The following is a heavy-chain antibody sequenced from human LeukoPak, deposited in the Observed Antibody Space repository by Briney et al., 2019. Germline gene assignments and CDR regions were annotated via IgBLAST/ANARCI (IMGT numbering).Heavy chain of an antibody. Sequence: HAGGSLRLSCAASGFTFSSYAMSWVRQAPGKGLEWVSAISGSGGSTYYADSVKGRFTISRDNSKNTLYLQMNSLRAEDTAVYYCAKDLVVVPAAAPLDPWGQGTLVTVSS. J-gene: IGHJ5*02. D-gene: IGHD2-2*01. CDR1: GFTFSSYA. V-gene: IGHV3-23*01. CDR3: AKDLVVVPAAAPLDP. CDR2: ISGSGGST.